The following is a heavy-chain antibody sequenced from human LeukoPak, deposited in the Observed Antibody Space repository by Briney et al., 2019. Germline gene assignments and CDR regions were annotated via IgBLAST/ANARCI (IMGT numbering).Heavy chain of an antibody. CDR1: GFTFSSYE. V-gene: IGHV3-48*03. Sequence: PGGSLRLSCAAPGFTFSSYEMNWVRQAPGKGLEWVSYISSSGSTIHYADSVKGRFTISRDNAKNSLYLQMNSLRAEDAAVYYCARDLTGGYSYGDYWGQGTLVTVSS. CDR3: ARDLTGGYSYGDY. D-gene: IGHD5-18*01. CDR2: ISSSGSTI. J-gene: IGHJ4*02.